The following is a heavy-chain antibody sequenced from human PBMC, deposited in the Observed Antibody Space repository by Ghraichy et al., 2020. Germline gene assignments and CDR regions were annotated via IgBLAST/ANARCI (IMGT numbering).Heavy chain of an antibody. CDR1: GFTFSSYA. CDR3: AKAAARVVIIFGGGGLRSGGFDY. V-gene: IGHV3-23*01. D-gene: IGHD3-3*01. CDR2: ISGSGGST. Sequence: LSLTCAASGFTFSSYAMSWVRQAPGKGLEWVSAISGSGGSTYYADSVKGRFTISRDNSKNTLYLQMNSLRAEDTAVYYCAKAAARVVIIFGGGGLRSGGFDYWGQGTLVTVSS. J-gene: IGHJ4*02.